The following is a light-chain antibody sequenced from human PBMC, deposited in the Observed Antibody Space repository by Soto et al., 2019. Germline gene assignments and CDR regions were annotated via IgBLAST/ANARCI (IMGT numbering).Light chain of an antibody. J-gene: IGKJ4*01. V-gene: IGKV3-20*01. CDR2: GAS. Sequence: EVVLTQSPGTLSLSPGERATLSCRASQSVSSSYLAWYQQKPGQAPRLLVYGASSRATGIPDRFSGSGSGTDFTLFINRLEPEDFAVYYCQQYGSSPTFDGGTKVEIK. CDR1: QSVSSSY. CDR3: QQYGSSPT.